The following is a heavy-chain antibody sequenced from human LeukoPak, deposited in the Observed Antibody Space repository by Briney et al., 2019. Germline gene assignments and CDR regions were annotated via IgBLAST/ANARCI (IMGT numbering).Heavy chain of an antibody. V-gene: IGHV3-23*01. CDR1: GFTFSSYA. D-gene: IGHD4-17*01. J-gene: IGHJ4*02. CDR3: AFTPHSTVTTWYFDY. Sequence: PGGSLRLSCAASGFTFSSYAMSWVRQAPGKGLEWASAISGSGGSTYYADSAKGRFTISRDNSKNTLYLQMNSLRAEDTAVYYCAFTPHSTVTTWYFDYWGQGTLVTVSS. CDR2: ISGSGGST.